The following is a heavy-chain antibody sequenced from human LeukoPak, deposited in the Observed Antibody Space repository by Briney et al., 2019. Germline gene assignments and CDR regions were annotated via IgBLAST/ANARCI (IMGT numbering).Heavy chain of an antibody. V-gene: IGHV5-51*01. D-gene: IGHD5-24*01. Sequence: GESLKISCKGSGYNFTSYWIGWVRQMPGKGLEWMGIIYPGDSDTRYSPSFQGQVTISADKSISTAYLQWSSLKASDTAMYYCARAPLVEMVTTPFDYWGQGTLVTVSS. CDR2: IYPGDSDT. J-gene: IGHJ4*02. CDR1: GYNFTSYW. CDR3: ARAPLVEMVTTPFDY.